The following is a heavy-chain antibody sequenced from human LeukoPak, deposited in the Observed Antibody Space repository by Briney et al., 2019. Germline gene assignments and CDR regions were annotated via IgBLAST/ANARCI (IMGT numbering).Heavy chain of an antibody. CDR3: ARPAVVTDAFDI. V-gene: IGHV4-39*01. CDR2: IYYTGRT. D-gene: IGHD4-23*01. J-gene: IGHJ3*02. CDR1: AGSISSSSYY. Sequence: SETLSLTCTVSAGSISSSSYYWGWIRQPPGNGLEWIGRIYYTGRTYYNPSPKSRVTISVDTSKNQFSLKLSSVTAADTAVYYCARPAVVTDAFDIWGQGTMVTVSS.